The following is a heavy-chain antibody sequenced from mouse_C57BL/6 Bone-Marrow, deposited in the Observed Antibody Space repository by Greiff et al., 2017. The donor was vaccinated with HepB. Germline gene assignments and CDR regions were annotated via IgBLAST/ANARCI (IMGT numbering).Heavy chain of an antibody. D-gene: IGHD2-3*01. J-gene: IGHJ4*01. CDR3: APIYDGYYYAMDY. V-gene: IGHV14-2*01. Sequence: EVKLMESGAELVKPGASVKLSCTASGFNIKDYYMHWVKQRTEQGLEWIGRIDPEDGETKYAPKFQGKATITADTSSNTAYLQLSSLTSEDTAVYYCAPIYDGYYYAMDYWGQGTSVTVAS. CDR1: GFNIKDYY. CDR2: IDPEDGET.